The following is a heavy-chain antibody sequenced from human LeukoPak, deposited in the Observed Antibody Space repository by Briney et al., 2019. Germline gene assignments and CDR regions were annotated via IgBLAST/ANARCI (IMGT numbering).Heavy chain of an antibody. D-gene: IGHD4-17*01. V-gene: IGHV3-23*01. Sequence: SGGSLRLSCAASGFTFSSFAMSWVRQAPGKGLEWVSTISGSGGTTSYADSVKGRFTFSRDNSKKMVYLQMNSLRVEDTAVYYCAKDLPDYGDYIEGYWGQGTLVTVSS. CDR3: AKDLPDYGDYIEGY. CDR2: ISGSGGTT. CDR1: GFTFSSFA. J-gene: IGHJ4*02.